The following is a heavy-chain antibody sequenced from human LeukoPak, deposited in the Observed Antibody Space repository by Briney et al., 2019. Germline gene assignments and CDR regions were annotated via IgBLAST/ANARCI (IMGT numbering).Heavy chain of an antibody. J-gene: IGHJ4*02. CDR1: GGSISSYY. D-gene: IGHD1-26*01. CDR3: ARISAYSGTYY. CDR2: IYYSGST. Sequence: SETLSLTCTVSGGSISSYYWSWIRQPTGKGLEWIGYIYYSGSTNYNPSLKSRVTISVDTSKNQFSLKLSSVTAADTAVYYCARISAYSGTYYWGQGTLVTVSS. V-gene: IGHV4-59*08.